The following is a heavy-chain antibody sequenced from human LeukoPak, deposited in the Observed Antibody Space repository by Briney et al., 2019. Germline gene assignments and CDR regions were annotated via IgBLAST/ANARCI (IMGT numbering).Heavy chain of an antibody. Sequence: RCSLRLSCAASGFIFSNYWMHWVRQVPGKGLVWVSRINIDGSTTSYADSVKGRFTISRDNAKNSQYLQMNNLRAEDTAVYYCARDDPPNYDILTGYYDALDIWGQGTMVTVSS. CDR1: GFIFSNYW. V-gene: IGHV3-74*01. CDR2: INIDGSTT. D-gene: IGHD3-9*01. CDR3: ARDDPPNYDILTGYYDALDI. J-gene: IGHJ3*02.